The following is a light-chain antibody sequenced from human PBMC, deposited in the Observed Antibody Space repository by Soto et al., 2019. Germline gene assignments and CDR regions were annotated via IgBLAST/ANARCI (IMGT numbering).Light chain of an antibody. J-gene: IGKJ1*01. CDR2: GAS. CDR1: QSVSSNL. Sequence: EIVLTQSPDTLSLSPGQRATLSCRASQSVSSNLLAWYQEKPGQAPRLLIYGASSRATGIPDRFSGSGSGTDFTLTISRLEPEDFAVYYCQQYGSSPWTFGQGTKVDI. V-gene: IGKV3-20*01. CDR3: QQYGSSPWT.